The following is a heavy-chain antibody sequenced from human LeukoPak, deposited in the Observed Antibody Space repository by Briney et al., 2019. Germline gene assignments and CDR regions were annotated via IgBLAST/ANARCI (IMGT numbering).Heavy chain of an antibody. Sequence: GGSLRLSCAASKFTFRNYAMTWVRQAPGKGLEWVSTISADGGSTDYADSVKGRFSMFRDNSGQTLYLQMNSLRAGDTAVYYCAGDQRYWGQGTLVIVSS. V-gene: IGHV3-23*01. J-gene: IGHJ4*02. CDR2: ISADGGST. D-gene: IGHD5-24*01. CDR3: AGDQRY. CDR1: KFTFRNYA.